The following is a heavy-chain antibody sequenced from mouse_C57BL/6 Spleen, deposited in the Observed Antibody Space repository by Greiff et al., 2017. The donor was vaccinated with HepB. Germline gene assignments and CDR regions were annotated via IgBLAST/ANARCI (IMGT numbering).Heavy chain of an antibody. CDR2: IDPSDSYT. J-gene: IGHJ4*01. CDR1: GYTFTSYW. D-gene: IGHD1-1*01. CDR3: ARRTYGSSYEGAMDY. V-gene: IGHV1-59*01. Sequence: QVQLQQPGAELVRPGTSVKLSCKASGYTFTSYWMNWVKQRPGQGLEWIGVIDPSDSYTNYNQKFKGKATLTVDTSSSTAYMQLSSLTSEDSAVYYCARRTYGSSYEGAMDYWGQGTSVTVSS.